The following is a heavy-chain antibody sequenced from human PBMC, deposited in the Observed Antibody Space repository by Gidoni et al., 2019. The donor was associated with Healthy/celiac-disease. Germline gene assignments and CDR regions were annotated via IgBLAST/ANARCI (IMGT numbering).Heavy chain of an antibody. D-gene: IGHD6-13*01. CDR1: GFTFSSYC. CDR3: ASGIAAAGTVDY. V-gene: IGHV3-21*01. J-gene: IGHJ4*02. Sequence: EVQLVESGGGLVKPGGSLRLSCAASGFTFSSYCMNWVRQAPGKGLEWVSSISSSSSYIYYADSVKGRFTISRDNAKNSLYLQMNSLRAEDTAVYYCASGIAAAGTVDYWGQGTLVTVSS. CDR2: ISSSSSYI.